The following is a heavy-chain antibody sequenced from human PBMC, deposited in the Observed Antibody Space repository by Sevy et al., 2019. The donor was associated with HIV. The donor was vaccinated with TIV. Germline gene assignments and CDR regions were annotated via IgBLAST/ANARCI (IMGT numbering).Heavy chain of an antibody. CDR1: GFTFSSYS. V-gene: IGHV3-48*02. Sequence: GSLRLSCAASGFTFSSYSMNWVRQAPGKGLEWVSYISSSSSTIYYADSVKGRFTISRDNAKNSLYLQMNSLRDEDTAVYYCARDGDSYGEGPIFDYWGQGTLVTVSS. D-gene: IGHD5-18*01. CDR2: ISSSSSTI. CDR3: ARDGDSYGEGPIFDY. J-gene: IGHJ4*02.